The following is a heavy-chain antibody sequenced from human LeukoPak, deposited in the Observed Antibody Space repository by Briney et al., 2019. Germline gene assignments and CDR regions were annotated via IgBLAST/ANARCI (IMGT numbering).Heavy chain of an antibody. CDR3: ARSSLGEGENY. D-gene: IGHD3-16*01. CDR1: GGSISSYY. J-gene: IGHJ4*02. Sequence: SETLSLTCTVSGGSISSYYWSWIRQPPGKGLEWIGYIYYSGSTNYKPSLKSRVTISVDKSKNQFSLKLSSVTAADTAVYYCARSSLGEGENYWGQGTLVTVSS. CDR2: IYYSGST. V-gene: IGHV4-59*01.